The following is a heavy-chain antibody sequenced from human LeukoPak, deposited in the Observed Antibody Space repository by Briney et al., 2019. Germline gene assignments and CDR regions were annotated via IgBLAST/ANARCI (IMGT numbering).Heavy chain of an antibody. Sequence: GGSLRLSCAAPGFTFSSYWMHWVRPAPGKGLVWVSRINSDGSSTSYADSVKGRFTISRDNAKNTLYLQMNTLRAEDTAVYYCVSIPGDWGQGILVTVSS. J-gene: IGHJ4*02. CDR3: VSIPGD. V-gene: IGHV3-74*01. D-gene: IGHD7-27*01. CDR2: INSDGSST. CDR1: GFTFSSYW.